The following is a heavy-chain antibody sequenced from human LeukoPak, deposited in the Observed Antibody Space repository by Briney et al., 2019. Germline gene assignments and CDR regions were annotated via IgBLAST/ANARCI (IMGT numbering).Heavy chain of an antibody. CDR1: GYTFTGYY. D-gene: IGHD6-19*01. Sequence: GASVKASCKASGYTFTGYYMHWVRQAPGQGLEWMGWINPNSGGTNYAQRFQGWVTMTRDTSISTAYMELSRLRSDDTAVYYCARGQEMGSGWYLGYWGQGTLVTVSS. J-gene: IGHJ4*02. CDR3: ARGQEMGSGWYLGY. CDR2: INPNSGGT. V-gene: IGHV1-2*04.